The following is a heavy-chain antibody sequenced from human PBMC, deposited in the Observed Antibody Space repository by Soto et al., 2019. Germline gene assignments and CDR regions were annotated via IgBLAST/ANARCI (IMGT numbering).Heavy chain of an antibody. V-gene: IGHV3-49*03. D-gene: IGHD4-4*01. J-gene: IGHJ4*02. CDR3: TRETLTTVTYGVFDY. CDR2: IRSKAYGGTT. CDR1: GFTFGDYA. Sequence: PGGSLRLSCTASGFTFGDYAMSWFRQAPGKGLEWVGFIRSKAYGGTTEYAASVKGRFTISRDDSKSIAYLQMNSLKTEDTAVYYCTRETLTTVTYGVFDYWGQGTLVTVSS.